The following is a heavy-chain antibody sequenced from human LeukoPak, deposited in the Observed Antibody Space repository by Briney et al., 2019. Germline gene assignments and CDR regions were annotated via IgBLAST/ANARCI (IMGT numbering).Heavy chain of an antibody. J-gene: IGHJ4*02. D-gene: IGHD3-9*01. Sequence: GASVKVSCKASGYTFTSYDINWVRQATGQGLEWMGWMNPNSGNTGYAQKFQGRVTMTRNTSISTAYMELSSLRSEDTAVYYCARVDYDILTGYYQYYFDYWGQGTLVTVSS. CDR1: GYTFTSYD. V-gene: IGHV1-8*01. CDR3: ARVDYDILTGYYQYYFDY. CDR2: MNPNSGNT.